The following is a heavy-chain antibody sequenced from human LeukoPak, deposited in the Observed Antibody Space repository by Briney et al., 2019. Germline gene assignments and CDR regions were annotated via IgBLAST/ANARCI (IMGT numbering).Heavy chain of an antibody. CDR1: GFTFSSYG. D-gene: IGHD3-3*01. Sequence: GGSLRLSCAASGFTFSSYGMHWVRQAPGQGLEWVAVISYDGSNKFYADSVKGRFTISRDNSKNTLYLQMNSLRAEDTAVYYYAKEFHPPVATFFGVVIDGGIDYWGQGTLVTVSS. V-gene: IGHV3-30*18. CDR2: ISYDGSNK. CDR3: AKEFHPPVATFFGVVIDGGIDY. J-gene: IGHJ4*02.